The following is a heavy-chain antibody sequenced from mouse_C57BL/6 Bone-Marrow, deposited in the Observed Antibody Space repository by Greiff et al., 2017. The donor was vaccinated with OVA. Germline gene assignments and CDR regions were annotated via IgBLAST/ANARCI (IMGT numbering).Heavy chain of an antibody. CDR1: GYSITSDY. D-gene: IGHD1-1*01. Sequence: EVKLVESGPGLAKPSQTLSLTCSVTGYSITSDYWNWIRKFPGNKLEYMGYISYSGSTYYNPSLKSRISITRDTSKNQYYLQLNSVTTEDTATYYCARCYGSSYWYFDVWGTGTTVTVSS. V-gene: IGHV3-8*01. CDR2: ISYSGST. CDR3: ARCYGSSYWYFDV. J-gene: IGHJ1*03.